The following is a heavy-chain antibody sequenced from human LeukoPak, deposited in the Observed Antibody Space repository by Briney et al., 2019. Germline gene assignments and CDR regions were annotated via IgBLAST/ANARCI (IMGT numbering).Heavy chain of an antibody. Sequence: PGRSLRLSCAASGLTFSAYAMHWVRQAPGKGLEWVAVIIFDGSIEYYADSVKGRFTISRDNSKTTLYLQMNSLRAEDTALYYCARDVTGSYTFDYWGQGTVVTVSS. D-gene: IGHD1-26*01. J-gene: IGHJ4*02. CDR1: GLTFSAYA. CDR2: IIFDGSIE. V-gene: IGHV3-30-3*01. CDR3: ARDVTGSYTFDY.